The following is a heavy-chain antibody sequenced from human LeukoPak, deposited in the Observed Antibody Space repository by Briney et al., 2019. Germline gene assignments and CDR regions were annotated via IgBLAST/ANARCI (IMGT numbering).Heavy chain of an antibody. CDR1: GFTFSRYA. D-gene: IGHD3-3*01. Sequence: GGSLRLSCAASGFTFSRYAMHWVRQAPGKGLEWVAVISYDGSNKYYADSVKGRFTISRDNSKNTLYLQMNSLRAEDTAVYYCAKGPPLYDFWSGYSDAFDIWGQGTMVTVSS. J-gene: IGHJ3*02. CDR3: AKGPPLYDFWSGYSDAFDI. V-gene: IGHV3-30-3*01. CDR2: ISYDGSNK.